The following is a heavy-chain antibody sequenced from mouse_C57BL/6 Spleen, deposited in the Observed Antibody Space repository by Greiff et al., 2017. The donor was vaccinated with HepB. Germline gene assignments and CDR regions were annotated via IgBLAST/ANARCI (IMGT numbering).Heavy chain of an antibody. J-gene: IGHJ4*01. CDR2: ISSGGDYI. V-gene: IGHV5-9-1*02. CDR1: GFTFSSYA. D-gene: IGHD2-3*01. Sequence: EVKLMESGEGLVKPGGSLKLSCAASGFTFSSYAMSWVRQTPEKRLEWVAYISSGGDYIYYADTVKGRFTISRDNARNTLYLQMSSLKSEDTAMYYCTRDGWLLVYAMDYWGQGTSVTVSS. CDR3: TRDGWLLVYAMDY.